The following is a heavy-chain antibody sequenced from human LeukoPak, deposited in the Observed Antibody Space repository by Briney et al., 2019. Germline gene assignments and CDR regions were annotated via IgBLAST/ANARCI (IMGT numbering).Heavy chain of an antibody. CDR2: INTSGSTI. Sequence: GGSLRLSCATSGFTFSDYYMSWIRQAPGKGLEWVSYINTSGSTIDYADSVKGQFTSSRDNAKNSLYLQMNSLRAEDTAVYYCARDSATVTSTSSWFDPWGQGTLVTVSS. CDR3: ARDSATVTSTSSWFDP. V-gene: IGHV3-11*04. CDR1: GFTFSDYY. D-gene: IGHD4-17*01. J-gene: IGHJ5*02.